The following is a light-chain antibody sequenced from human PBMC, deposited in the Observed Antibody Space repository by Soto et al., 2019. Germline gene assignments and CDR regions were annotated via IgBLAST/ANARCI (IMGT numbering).Light chain of an antibody. CDR2: AAS. CDR3: LQDYDYPLT. V-gene: IGKV1-6*01. CDR1: QGIKDD. J-gene: IGKJ4*01. Sequence: AVQITQSPSSPSASVGGKVTIGGRASQGIKDDLGWYQQKPGKAPKLLIYAASILHPGVPSRFSGSGSGTDFTLTISSLQPEDFATYYCLQDYDYPLTFGGGTKVDIK.